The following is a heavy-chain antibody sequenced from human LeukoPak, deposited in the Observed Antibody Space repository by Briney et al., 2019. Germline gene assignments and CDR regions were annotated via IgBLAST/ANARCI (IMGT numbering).Heavy chain of an antibody. CDR1: GFTFSAYW. V-gene: IGHV3-7*01. J-gene: IGHJ2*01. CDR3: ARLTSEGCFDF. D-gene: IGHD4-11*01. CDR2: IKQDASEK. Sequence: PGGSLRLSCAAPGFTFSAYWMSWVRQAPGKGLEWVANIKQDASEKYYVDSVKGRFTISRDNAKNSLFVQMNSLRVEDTALYFCARLTSEGCFDFWGRGTLVTVSS.